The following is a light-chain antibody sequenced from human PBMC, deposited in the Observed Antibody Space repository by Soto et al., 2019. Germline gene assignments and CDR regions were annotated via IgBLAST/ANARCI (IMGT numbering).Light chain of an antibody. V-gene: IGLV2-14*01. CDR3: SSYTGSNINTVV. J-gene: IGLJ2*01. Sequence: QSAMTQPASVSGSPGQSITISCTGTSSDIGKYNYVSWFQQHPAKAPKLIIFEVSTRPSGVPNRFSGSKSGNTASLTISGLQAEDEADYYCSSYTGSNINTVVFGGGTKVTVL. CDR2: EVS. CDR1: SSDIGKYNY.